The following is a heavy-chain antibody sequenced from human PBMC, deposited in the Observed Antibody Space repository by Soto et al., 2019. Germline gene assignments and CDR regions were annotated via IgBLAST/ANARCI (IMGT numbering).Heavy chain of an antibody. CDR1: GGSISTGGYY. CDR2: IYYSGST. Sequence: QVRLQESGPGLVKPSQTLSLTCTVSGGSISTGGYYWTWIRQHPGKGLEWIGYIYYSGSTYYNPSLQSRVTISVDTSKNQFSLKLSSVTAADTAVYYCARGLSVTLFDNWGQGTLVTVSS. V-gene: IGHV4-31*03. D-gene: IGHD4-17*01. J-gene: IGHJ4*02. CDR3: ARGLSVTLFDN.